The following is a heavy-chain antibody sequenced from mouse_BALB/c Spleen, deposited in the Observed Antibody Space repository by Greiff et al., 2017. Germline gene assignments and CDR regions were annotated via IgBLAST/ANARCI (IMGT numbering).Heavy chain of an antibody. J-gene: IGHJ2*01. CDR1: GFTFSSYT. CDR2: ISNGGGST. V-gene: IGHV5-12-2*01. Sequence: EVHLVESGGDLVKPGGSLKLSCAASGFTFSSYTMSWVRQTPEKRLEWVAYISNGGGSTYYPDTVKGRFTISRDNAKNTLYLQMSSLKSEDTAMYYCARSYYGNYFDYWGQGTTLTVSS. CDR3: ARSYYGNYFDY. D-gene: IGHD2-1*01.